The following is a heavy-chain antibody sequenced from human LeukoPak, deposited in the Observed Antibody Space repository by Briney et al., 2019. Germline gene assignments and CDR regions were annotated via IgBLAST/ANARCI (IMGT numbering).Heavy chain of an antibody. CDR1: GFTFSSYW. J-gene: IGHJ4*02. Sequence: GGSLRLSCAASGFTFSSYWMSWVRQAPGKGLEWVANIKQDGSEKYYVDSVKGRFTISRDNAKNSLYLQMNSLRAEDTAVYYCAREKTYYYDSSGSRGIDYWGQGTLVTVSS. V-gene: IGHV3-7*01. CDR2: IKQDGSEK. D-gene: IGHD3-22*01. CDR3: AREKTYYYDSSGSRGIDY.